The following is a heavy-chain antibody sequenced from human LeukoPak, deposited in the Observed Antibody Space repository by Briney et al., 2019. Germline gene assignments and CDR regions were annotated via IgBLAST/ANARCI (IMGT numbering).Heavy chain of an antibody. J-gene: IGHJ4*02. CDR3: ARWSGIAVAGTAGDY. Sequence: SETLSLTCAVYGGSFSGYYWSWIRQPPVKGLEWIGEINHSGSTNYNPSLKSRVTISVDTSKNQFSLKLSSVTAADTAVYYCARWSGIAVAGTAGDYWGQGTLVTVSS. V-gene: IGHV4-34*01. CDR2: INHSGST. CDR1: GGSFSGYY. D-gene: IGHD6-19*01.